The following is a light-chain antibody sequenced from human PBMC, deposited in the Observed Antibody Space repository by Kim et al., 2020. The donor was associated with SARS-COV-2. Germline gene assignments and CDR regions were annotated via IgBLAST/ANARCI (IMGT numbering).Light chain of an antibody. CDR2: RDN. V-gene: IGLV3-9*01. J-gene: IGLJ1*01. CDR3: QVWDSGTVV. CDR1: NIGSKS. Sequence: SYELTQPLSVSVALGQTARITCGGNNIGSKSVHWYQQKPGQAPVLVIYRDNNRPSGIPERFSGSNSGNTATLTISRAQAGDEADYYCQVWDSGTVVFGTGTKVTVL.